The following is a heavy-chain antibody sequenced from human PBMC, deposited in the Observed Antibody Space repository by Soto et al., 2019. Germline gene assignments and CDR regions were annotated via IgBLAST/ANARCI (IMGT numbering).Heavy chain of an antibody. D-gene: IGHD2-21*02. V-gene: IGHV1-69*08. Sequence: QVQLVQSGAEVKKPGSSVKVSCKASGGTFSSYTISWVRQAPGQGLEWMGRIIPILGIANYAQKFQGRVTITADKTTSTAYMELSSLRSEDTAVYCCARESTSCGGDCYSSPNYYYYYGMYVWGQGTTVTVSS. CDR2: IIPILGIA. CDR1: GGTFSSYT. J-gene: IGHJ6*02. CDR3: ARESTSCGGDCYSSPNYYYYYGMYV.